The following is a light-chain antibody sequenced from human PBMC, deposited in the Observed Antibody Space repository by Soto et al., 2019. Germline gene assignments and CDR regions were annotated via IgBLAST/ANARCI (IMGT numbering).Light chain of an antibody. CDR2: GAS. CDR3: QQYNNWPPWT. V-gene: IGKV3-15*01. CDR1: QSVSRN. J-gene: IGKJ1*01. Sequence: EIVMSQSPATLSVSPGERVTLFCRASQSVSRNLAWHQQKPGQAPRLLIYGASTRATGIPARFSGSGSGTEFTLTISSLQSEDFAVYYCQQYNNWPPWTFGQGTKVDI.